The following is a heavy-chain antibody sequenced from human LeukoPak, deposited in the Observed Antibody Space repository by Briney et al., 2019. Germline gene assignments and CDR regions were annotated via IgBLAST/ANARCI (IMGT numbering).Heavy chain of an antibody. CDR1: GYSISSGYY. Sequence: SVTLSLTCAVSGYSISSGYYWGWIRQPPGKGLEWIGSIYHSGSTYYNPSLKSRVTISVDTSKNQFSLKLSSVTAADTAVYYCARDGYYYGSGSYYNNWFDPWGQGTLVTVSS. J-gene: IGHJ5*02. D-gene: IGHD3-10*01. CDR2: IYHSGST. V-gene: IGHV4-38-2*02. CDR3: ARDGYYYGSGSYYNNWFDP.